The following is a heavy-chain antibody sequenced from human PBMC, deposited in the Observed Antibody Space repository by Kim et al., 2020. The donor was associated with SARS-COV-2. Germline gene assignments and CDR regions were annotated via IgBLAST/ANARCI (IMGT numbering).Heavy chain of an antibody. J-gene: IGHJ6*02. Sequence: GASLQISCKGSGYSFTSYWIGWVRQMPGKGLEWMGIIYPGDSDTRYSPSFQGQVTISADKSISTAYLQWSSLKASDTAMYYCARHSRMVRGVMGSMDVWGQGTTVTVSS. CDR1: GYSFTSYW. CDR2: IYPGDSDT. V-gene: IGHV5-51*01. D-gene: IGHD3-10*01. CDR3: ARHSRMVRGVMGSMDV.